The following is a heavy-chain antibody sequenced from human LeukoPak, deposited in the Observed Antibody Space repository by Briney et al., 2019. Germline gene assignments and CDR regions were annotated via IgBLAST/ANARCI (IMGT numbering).Heavy chain of an antibody. CDR3: ARDGSGTYSFDY. V-gene: IGHV1-18*01. Sequence: ASVKVSCKASGYTFTSYGLSWVRQAPGQGLEWMGWISAYSGDTNSAQNLQGRVTMTTDTSTSTAYMELRSLRSDDTAVYYCARDGSGTYSFDYWGQGTLVTVSS. CDR1: GYTFTSYG. CDR2: ISAYSGDT. J-gene: IGHJ4*02. D-gene: IGHD1-26*01.